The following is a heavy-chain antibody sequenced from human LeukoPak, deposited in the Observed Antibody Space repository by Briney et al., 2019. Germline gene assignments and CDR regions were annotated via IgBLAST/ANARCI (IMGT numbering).Heavy chain of an antibody. CDR3: ARDLAFPADY. D-gene: IGHD2-2*01. V-gene: IGHV4-34*01. CDR2: INHSGST. Sequence: PSETLSLTCAVYGGSFSGYYWSWVRQPPGKGLEWIGEINHSGSTNYNPSLKSRATISVDTSKNQFFLKLSSVTAADAAVYYCARDLAFPADYWGQGTLVTVSS. CDR1: GGSFSGYY. J-gene: IGHJ4*02.